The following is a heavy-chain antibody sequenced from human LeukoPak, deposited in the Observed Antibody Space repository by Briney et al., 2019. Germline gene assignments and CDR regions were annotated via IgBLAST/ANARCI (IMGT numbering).Heavy chain of an antibody. CDR1: GFTSDDYA. J-gene: IGHJ6*03. Sequence: PGGSLRLSCAASGFTSDDYAMHWVRQAPGKGLEWVSGISWNSGSIGYADSVKGRFTISRDNAKNSLYLQMNSLRAEDTALYYCAKDKGNYYYMDVWGKGTTVTVSS. CDR3: AKDKGNYYYMDV. CDR2: ISWNSGSI. V-gene: IGHV3-9*02.